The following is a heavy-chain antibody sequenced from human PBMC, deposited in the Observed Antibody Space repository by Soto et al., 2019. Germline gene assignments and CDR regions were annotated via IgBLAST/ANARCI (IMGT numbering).Heavy chain of an antibody. D-gene: IGHD5-12*01. CDR1: GRSFSTYT. V-gene: IGHV1-69*10. Sequence: ASVKVSCKVSGRSFSTYTLTSVRQAPGQGLEWMGGIIPMFGIINYAQKFQGRVTITADRSTTTAYMELISLRSDDTAVYYCAILTPITGVYWGQGAQVTVSS. CDR3: AILTPITGVY. J-gene: IGHJ4*02. CDR2: IIPMFGII.